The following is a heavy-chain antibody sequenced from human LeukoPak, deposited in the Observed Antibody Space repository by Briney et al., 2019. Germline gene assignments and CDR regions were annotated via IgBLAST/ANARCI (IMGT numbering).Heavy chain of an antibody. CDR2: INHSGST. Sequence: SETQSLTCAVYGGSFSGYYWSWIRQPPGKGLEWIGEINHSGSTNYNPSLKSRVTISVDTSKNQFSLKLSSVTAADTAVYYCARGAGYYYVPFDPWGQGTLVTVSS. CDR1: GGSFSGYY. D-gene: IGHD3-10*02. CDR3: ARGAGYYYVPFDP. J-gene: IGHJ5*02. V-gene: IGHV4-34*01.